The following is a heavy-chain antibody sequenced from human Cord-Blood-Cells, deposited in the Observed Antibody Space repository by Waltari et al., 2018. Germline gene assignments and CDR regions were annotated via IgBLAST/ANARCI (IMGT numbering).Heavy chain of an antibody. Sequence: EVQLVESGGGLVQPGGSLKLSCAASGFTFSGSAMHWVRQASGKGLEWVGRIRSKANSYGTAYAASVKGRFTISRDDSKNTAYLQMNSLKTEDTAVYYCTKTRGGQLRDFDYWGQGTLVTVSS. V-gene: IGHV3-73*02. CDR3: TKTRGGQLRDFDY. CDR2: IRSKANSYGT. D-gene: IGHD6-6*01. CDR1: GFTFSGSA. J-gene: IGHJ4*02.